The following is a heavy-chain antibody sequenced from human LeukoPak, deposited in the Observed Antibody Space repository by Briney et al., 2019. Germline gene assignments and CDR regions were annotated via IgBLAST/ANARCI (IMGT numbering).Heavy chain of an antibody. D-gene: IGHD2/OR15-2a*01. CDR3: ARGWVLWDY. CDR2: ITTNGGST. Sequence: GGSLRLSCAASGFTFSNYAMHWVRRAPGKGLEYVSAITTNGGSTYYANSVKGRFTISRDNSKNTLYLQMGSLRAEDMAVYYCARGWVLWDYWGQGTLVTASS. J-gene: IGHJ4*02. CDR1: GFTFSNYA. V-gene: IGHV3-64*01.